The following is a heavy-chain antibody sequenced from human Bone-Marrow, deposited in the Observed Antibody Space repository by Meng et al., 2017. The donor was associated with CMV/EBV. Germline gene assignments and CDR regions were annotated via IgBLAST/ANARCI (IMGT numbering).Heavy chain of an antibody. V-gene: IGHV1-69*10. CDR3: TRGRGSTHKGNWFDP. J-gene: IGHJ5*02. CDR1: GGTFSSYA. Sequence: SVKVSCKASGGTFSSYAISWVRQAPGQGLEWMGGIIPILGIANYAQKFQGRLTMTRNTSINTAYMDLSSLRSEDTAIYYCTRGRGSTHKGNWFDPWGQGTRVTVSS. D-gene: IGHD3-10*01. CDR2: IIPILGIA.